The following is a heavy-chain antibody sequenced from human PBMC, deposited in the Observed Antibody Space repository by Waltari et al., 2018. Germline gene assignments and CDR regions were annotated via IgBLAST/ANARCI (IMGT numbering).Heavy chain of an antibody. Sequence: QVQLVQSGAEVKKPGASVKVSCKASGYTFTDDYMHWVRQAPGQGLEWMGWINPKSGGTKYAEKFQGRVTMTRDTSISTAYMDLSRLRSDDTAVYYCARELTVTTTAEYFQHWGQGTLITVSS. CDR2: INPKSGGT. D-gene: IGHD4-17*01. CDR3: ARELTVTTTAEYFQH. J-gene: IGHJ1*01. CDR1: GYTFTDDY. V-gene: IGHV1-2*02.